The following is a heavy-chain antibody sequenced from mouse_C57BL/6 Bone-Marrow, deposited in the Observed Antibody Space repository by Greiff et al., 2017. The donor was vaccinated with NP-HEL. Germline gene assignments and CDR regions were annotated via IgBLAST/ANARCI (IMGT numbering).Heavy chain of an antibody. V-gene: IGHV1-85*01. Sequence: VKLVESGPELVKPGASVKLSCKASGYTFTSYDINWVKQRPGPGLEWIGWIYPRDGSTKYNEKFKGKATLTVDTSSSTAYMELHSLTSEDSAVYFCATLTRITTVEDWYFDVWGTGTTVTVAS. CDR2: IYPRDGST. CDR1: GYTFTSYD. CDR3: ATLTRITTVEDWYFDV. J-gene: IGHJ1*03. D-gene: IGHD1-1*01.